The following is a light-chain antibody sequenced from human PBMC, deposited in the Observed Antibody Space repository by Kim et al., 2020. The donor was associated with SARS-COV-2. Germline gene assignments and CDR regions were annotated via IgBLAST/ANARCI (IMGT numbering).Light chain of an antibody. CDR1: TISRKN. V-gene: IGLV3-21*04. CDR3: HVWDGTSDHV. Sequence: VAPGQTTTFTCGGTTISRKNVHWYQQKPGLAPVLVIFYDNDRTSGIPGRFSGSNSGNTATLTISRVEAGDEADYYCHVWDGTSDHVFGAGTKVTVL. J-gene: IGLJ1*01. CDR2: YDN.